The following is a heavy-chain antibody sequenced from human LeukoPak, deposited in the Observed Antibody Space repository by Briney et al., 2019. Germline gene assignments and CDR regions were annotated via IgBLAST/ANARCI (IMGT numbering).Heavy chain of an antibody. V-gene: IGHV1-18*01. Sequence: ASVKVSCKASGYTFTSYGISWVRQAPGQGLEWMGWISAYNGNTNYAQKLQGRVTMTTDTSTSTAYMELRSLRSDDTAVYYCARLWFGELLSELESNAFDIWGQGTMVTVSS. J-gene: IGHJ3*02. D-gene: IGHD3-10*01. CDR2: ISAYNGNT. CDR1: GYTFTSYG. CDR3: ARLWFGELLSELESNAFDI.